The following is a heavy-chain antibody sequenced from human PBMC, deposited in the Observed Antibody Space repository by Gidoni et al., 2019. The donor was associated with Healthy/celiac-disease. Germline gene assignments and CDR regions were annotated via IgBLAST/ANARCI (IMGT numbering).Heavy chain of an antibody. CDR2: FDPEDGET. CDR1: GYTLTELS. CDR3: ATDRRYCSSTSCSPDRSEYGMDV. J-gene: IGHJ6*02. V-gene: IGHV1-24*01. D-gene: IGHD2-2*01. Sequence: QVQLVQSGAEVKKPGASVKVSCTVSGYTLTELSMHWVRQAPGKGLEWMGGFDPEDGETIYAQKFQGRVTMTEDTSTDTAYMELSSLRSEDTAVYYCATDRRYCSSTSCSPDRSEYGMDVWGQGTTVTVSS.